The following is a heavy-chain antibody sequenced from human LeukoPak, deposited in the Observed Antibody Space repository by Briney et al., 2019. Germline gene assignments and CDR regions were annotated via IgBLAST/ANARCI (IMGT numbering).Heavy chain of an antibody. CDR3: ARDWYSSSWGYYYYGMDV. D-gene: IGHD6-13*01. CDR1: GFTFSTSW. J-gene: IGHJ6*02. CDR2: IDSDDSRT. V-gene: IGHV3-74*01. Sequence: PGGSLRLSCAASGFTFSTSWMHWVRQAPGKGLEWVARIDSDDSRTIYADSVKGRITISRDNAKNALYLQMNSLRAEDTAVYYCARDWYSSSWGYYYYGMDVWGQGTTVTVSS.